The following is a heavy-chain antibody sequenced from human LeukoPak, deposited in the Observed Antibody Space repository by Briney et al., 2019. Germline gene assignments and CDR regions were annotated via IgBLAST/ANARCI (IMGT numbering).Heavy chain of an antibody. J-gene: IGHJ4*02. D-gene: IGHD3-10*01. CDR3: AKGRGSGSYEASDY. V-gene: IGHV3-23*01. CDR2: ISGSGGST. CDR1: GVTFSSYG. Sequence: GGTLRLSCAASGVTFSSYGMSWARQAPGKGLEWVSVISGSGGSTYYGDSVKGRFTISRDNSKNTLYLQMNSLRAEDTALYYCAKGRGSGSYEASDYWGQGTLVTVSS.